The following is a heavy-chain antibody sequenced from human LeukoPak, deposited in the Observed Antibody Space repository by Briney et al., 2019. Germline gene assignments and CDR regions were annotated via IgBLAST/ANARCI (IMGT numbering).Heavy chain of an antibody. CDR1: GFTFSSYA. V-gene: IGHV3-30*04. D-gene: IGHD2-8*01. CDR3: AKDNGGVKGETTYYYYGMDV. Sequence: LSGGSLRLSCAASGFTFSSYAMHWVRQAPGKGLEWVAVISYDGSNKYYADSVKGRFTISRDNSKNTLYLQMNSLRAEDTAVYYCAKDNGGVKGETTYYYYGMDVWGKGTTVTVSS. J-gene: IGHJ6*04. CDR2: ISYDGSNK.